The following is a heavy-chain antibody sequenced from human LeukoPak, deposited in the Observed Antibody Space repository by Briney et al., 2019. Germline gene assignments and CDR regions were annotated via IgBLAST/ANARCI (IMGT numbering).Heavy chain of an antibody. D-gene: IGHD3-16*01. CDR2: ISSSGSTI. Sequence: GGSLRLSCAASGFTFSSYEMNWVRQAPGKGLEWVSYISSSGSTIYYADSVKGRFTISRDNARNSLFLQMNSLRAEDTAVYYCAKYHATAAYYDAIVALDYWGQGTLVTVSS. CDR1: GFTFSSYE. V-gene: IGHV3-48*03. J-gene: IGHJ4*02. CDR3: AKYHATAAYYDAIVALDY.